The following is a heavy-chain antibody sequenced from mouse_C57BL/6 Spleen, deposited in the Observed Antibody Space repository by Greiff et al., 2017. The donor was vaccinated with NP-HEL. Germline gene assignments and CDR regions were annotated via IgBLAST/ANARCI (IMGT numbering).Heavy chain of an antibody. D-gene: IGHD2-4*01. CDR1: GYTFTSYG. V-gene: IGHV1-81*01. J-gene: IGHJ3*01. CDR3: ANDYDDWFAY. CDR2: IYPRSGNT. Sequence: QVQLQQSGAELARPGASVKLSCKASGYTFTSYGISWVKQRPGQGLEWIGEIYPRSGNTYYNEKFKGKATLTADKSSSTAYIELRSLTSEDSAVYFCANDYDDWFAYWGKGTLVTVSA.